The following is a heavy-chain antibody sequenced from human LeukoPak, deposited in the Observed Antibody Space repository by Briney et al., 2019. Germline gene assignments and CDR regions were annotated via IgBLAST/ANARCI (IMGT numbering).Heavy chain of an antibody. Sequence: PGGSLRLSCAASGFTFSNAWMSWVRQAPGKGLEGVGRIKSKTDGGTTDYAAPVKGRFTISRDDSKNTLYLQMNSLKTEDTAVYYCTTDIKLAVSGLPRFDYWGQGTLVTVSS. D-gene: IGHD6-19*01. CDR1: GFTFSNAW. CDR3: TTDIKLAVSGLPRFDY. CDR2: IKSKTDGGTT. J-gene: IGHJ4*02. V-gene: IGHV3-15*01.